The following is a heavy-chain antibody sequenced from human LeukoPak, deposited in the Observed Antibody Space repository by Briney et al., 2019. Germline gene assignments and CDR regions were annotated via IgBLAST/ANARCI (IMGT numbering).Heavy chain of an antibody. CDR1: GFTFSSYW. V-gene: IGHV3-7*01. CDR3: AREGGITIPPEGVGIHYYYYYYMDV. D-gene: IGHD3-3*01. CDR2: IKQDGSEK. Sequence: GGSLRLSCAASGFTFSSYWMSWVRQAPGKGLEWVANIKQDGSEKYYVDSVKGRFTISRDNAKNSLYLQMNSLRAEDTALYYCAREGGITIPPEGVGIHYYYYYYMDVWGKGTTVTVSS. J-gene: IGHJ6*03.